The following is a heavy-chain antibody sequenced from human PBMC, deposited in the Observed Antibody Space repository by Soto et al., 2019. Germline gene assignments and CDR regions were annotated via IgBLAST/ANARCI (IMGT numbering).Heavy chain of an antibody. Sequence: GGSLRLSCAASGLTFSDYYMTWIRQAPGKGLEWVSYISSGGTTKYYADSVKGRFTVSRDNARSSLFLQMNSLRAEDTAVYYCATSVNTSLGFDPWGQGTLVTVSS. CDR1: GLTFSDYY. V-gene: IGHV3-11*01. J-gene: IGHJ5*02. D-gene: IGHD5-18*01. CDR3: ATSVNTSLGFDP. CDR2: ISSGGTTK.